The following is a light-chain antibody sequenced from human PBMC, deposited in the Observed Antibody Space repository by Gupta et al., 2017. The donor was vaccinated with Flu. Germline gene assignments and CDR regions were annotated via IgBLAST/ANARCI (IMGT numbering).Light chain of an antibody. Sequence: QSVLTQPPSASGNPGQKVTISCPGSISRIRGNTVNWYQHVPGAAPKLLIYSQNQRPSGVPARFSGSRSATSVSLTISGLQSEDEADYYCSAWIDDPHAHVVFGGGTRLTV. J-gene: IGLJ2*01. CDR3: SAWIDDPHAHVV. CDR2: SQN. CDR1: ISRIRGNT. V-gene: IGLV1-44*01.